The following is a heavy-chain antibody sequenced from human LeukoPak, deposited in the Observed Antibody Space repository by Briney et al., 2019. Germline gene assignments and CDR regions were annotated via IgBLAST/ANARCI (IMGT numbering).Heavy chain of an antibody. J-gene: IGHJ6*03. CDR3: AKMIRSHPLVYYYMDV. Sequence: PGGSLRLSCAASGFTFSSYAMSWVRQAPGKGLEWVSAISGSGGSTYYADSVKGRFTISRDNSKNTLYLQMNSLRAEDTAVYYCAKMIRSHPLVYYYMDVWGKGTTVTVSS. D-gene: IGHD3-22*01. V-gene: IGHV3-23*01. CDR2: ISGSGGST. CDR1: GFTFSSYA.